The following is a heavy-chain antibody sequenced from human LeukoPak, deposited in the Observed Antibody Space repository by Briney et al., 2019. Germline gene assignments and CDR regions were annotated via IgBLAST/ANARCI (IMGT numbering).Heavy chain of an antibody. CDR1: DDCSSGYD. CDR3: ARARYVNSFYAFDI. CDR2: LSKSGNT. D-gene: IGHD3-9*01. J-gene: IGHJ3*02. V-gene: IGHV4-59*01. Sequence: ADTLTLTCPVPDDCSSGYDCSWRRLPPGKGLESIGYLSKSGNTNYSPSLKSRVTIFGDTSKNQFFLKLSSVTAADTAVYYCARARYVNSFYAFDIWGQGTLVTVSS.